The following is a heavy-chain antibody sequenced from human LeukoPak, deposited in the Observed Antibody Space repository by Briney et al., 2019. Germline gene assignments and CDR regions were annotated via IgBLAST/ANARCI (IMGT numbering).Heavy chain of an antibody. CDR2: MAADGSNI. V-gene: IGHV3-30*18. D-gene: IGHD6-13*01. J-gene: IGHJ4*02. CDR3: AKAAVYSSSWTPFDD. CDR1: GFTFSSYG. Sequence: GRSLRLSCAASGFTFSSYGMHWVRQAPGKGLEWVALMAADGSNIYYADSVKGRFTISRDNSKNTLYLQMNSLRTEDTAVYYCAKAAVYSSSWTPFDDWGQGTLVTVSS.